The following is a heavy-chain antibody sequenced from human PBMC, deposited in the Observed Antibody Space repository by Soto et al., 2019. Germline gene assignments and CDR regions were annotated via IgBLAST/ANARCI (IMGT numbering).Heavy chain of an antibody. CDR2: ISYDGSNK. V-gene: IGHV3-30*18. CDR1: GFTFSSYG. D-gene: IGHD5-12*01. Sequence: ESGGGVVQPGRSLRLSCAASGFTFSSYGMHWVRQAPGKGLEWVAVISYDGSNKYYADSVKGRFTISRDNSKNTLYLQMNSLRAEDTAVYYCAKDASRGYDSPFFDYWGQGTLVTVSS. CDR3: AKDASRGYDSPFFDY. J-gene: IGHJ4*02.